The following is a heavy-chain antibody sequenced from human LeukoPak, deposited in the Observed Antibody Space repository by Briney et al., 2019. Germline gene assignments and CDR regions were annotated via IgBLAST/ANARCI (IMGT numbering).Heavy chain of an antibody. J-gene: IGHJ4*02. Sequence: TGGSLRLSCAASGFTFSSYAMSWVRQAPGKGLEWVSAISGSGGSTYYADSVKGRFTISRDNSKNTLYLQMNSLRAEDTAVYYCANDPPLLIVGASPTDYWRQGTLVTVSS. CDR1: GFTFSSYA. CDR3: ANDPPLLIVGASPTDY. V-gene: IGHV3-23*01. D-gene: IGHD1-26*01. CDR2: ISGSGGST.